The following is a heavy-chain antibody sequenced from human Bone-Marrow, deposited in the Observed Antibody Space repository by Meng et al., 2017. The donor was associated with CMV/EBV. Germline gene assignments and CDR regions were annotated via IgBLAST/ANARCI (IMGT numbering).Heavy chain of an antibody. V-gene: IGHV1-18*01. Sequence: ASVKVSCKASGYTFTSYDINWVRQATGQGLEWMGWISAYNGNTNYAQRLQGRVTMTTDTSTSTAYMEVRSLRSDDTAVYYCARSPKYTSSDRGYDYWGQGTLVTVSS. CDR2: ISAYNGNT. CDR1: GYTFTSYD. CDR3: ARSPKYTSSDRGYDY. J-gene: IGHJ4*02. D-gene: IGHD6-13*01.